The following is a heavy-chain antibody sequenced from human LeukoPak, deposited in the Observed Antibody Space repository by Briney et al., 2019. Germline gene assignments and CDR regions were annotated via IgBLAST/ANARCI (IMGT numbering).Heavy chain of an antibody. D-gene: IGHD6-13*01. CDR2: ISSSSSYI. Sequence: GGSLRLSCTASGFTFSSYAMSWVRQAPGKGLEWVSSISSSSSYIYYADSVNGRFTISRDNAKNSLSLQMNSLRAEDTAVYYCARSRIAAAGKGFDPWGQGTLVTVSS. J-gene: IGHJ5*02. V-gene: IGHV3-21*01. CDR1: GFTFSSYA. CDR3: ARSRIAAAGKGFDP.